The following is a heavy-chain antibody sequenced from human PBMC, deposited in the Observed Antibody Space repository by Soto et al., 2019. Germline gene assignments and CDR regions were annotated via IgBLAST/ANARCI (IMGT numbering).Heavy chain of an antibody. CDR3: AKEEIQLWLNYWYFDL. V-gene: IGHV3-23*01. J-gene: IGHJ2*01. D-gene: IGHD5-18*01. CDR1: GFTFSSYA. Sequence: EVQLLESGGGLVQPGGSLRLSCAASGFTFSSYAMSWVRQAPGKGLEWVSAISGSGGSTYYADSVKGRFTISRDNSKNTQKLQMNSLRAEDTAVYYCAKEEIQLWLNYWYFDLWGRGTLVTVSS. CDR2: ISGSGGST.